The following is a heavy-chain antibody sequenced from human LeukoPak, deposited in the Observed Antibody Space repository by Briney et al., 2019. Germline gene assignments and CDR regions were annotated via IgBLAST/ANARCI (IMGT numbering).Heavy chain of an antibody. V-gene: IGHV3-33*08. J-gene: IGHJ6*02. CDR1: GFTFSSYA. CDR2: IWYDGSNK. Sequence: GRSLRLSCAASGFTFSSYAMHWGRQAPGKGLEWVAVIWYDGSNKYYADSVKGRFTISRDNSKNTLYLQMNSLRAEDTAVYYCARDPDSSGWYMGINYYYGMDVWGQGTTVTVSS. D-gene: IGHD6-19*01. CDR3: ARDPDSSGWYMGINYYYGMDV.